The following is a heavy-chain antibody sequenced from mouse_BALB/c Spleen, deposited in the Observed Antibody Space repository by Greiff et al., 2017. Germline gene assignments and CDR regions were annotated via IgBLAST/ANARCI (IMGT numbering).Heavy chain of an antibody. Sequence: EVQVVESGGGLVKPGGSLKLSCAASGFTFSSYTMSWVRQTPEKRLEWVATISSGGSYTYYPDSVKGRFTISRDNAKNTLYLQMSSLKSEDTAMYYCTRDIFTVVAPYGYFDVWGAGTTVTVSS. CDR1: GFTFSSYT. D-gene: IGHD1-1*01. CDR3: TRDIFTVVAPYGYFDV. J-gene: IGHJ1*01. CDR2: ISSGGSYT. V-gene: IGHV5-6-4*01.